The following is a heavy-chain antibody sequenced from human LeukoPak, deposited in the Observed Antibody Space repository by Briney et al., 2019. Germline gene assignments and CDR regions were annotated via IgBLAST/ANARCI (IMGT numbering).Heavy chain of an antibody. CDR3: ANTVIVY. CDR2: ISYDGSNK. J-gene: IGHJ4*02. D-gene: IGHD4-17*01. V-gene: IGHV3-30*18. CDR1: GFTFSSYG. Sequence: GGSLRLSCAASGFTFSSYGMHWVRQAPGKGLEWVAVISYDGSNKYYADSVKGRFTISRDNSKNTLYLQMNSLRAEDTAVYYCANTVIVYRGQGTLVTVSS.